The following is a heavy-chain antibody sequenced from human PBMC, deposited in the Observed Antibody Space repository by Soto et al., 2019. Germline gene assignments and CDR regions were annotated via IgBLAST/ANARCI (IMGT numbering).Heavy chain of an antibody. Sequence: HPGGSLRLSCVASGFTFSSYWMSWVRQAPGKGLEWVANIKQDGSEKYYVDSVKDRLTISRDNAKNSLYLQMNSLRAEDSAVYYCARVYPGSGWPYHYYGMDVWGQGTTVTVSS. CDR2: IKQDGSEK. CDR3: ARVYPGSGWPYHYYGMDV. V-gene: IGHV3-7*01. CDR1: GFTFSSYW. J-gene: IGHJ6*02. D-gene: IGHD6-19*01.